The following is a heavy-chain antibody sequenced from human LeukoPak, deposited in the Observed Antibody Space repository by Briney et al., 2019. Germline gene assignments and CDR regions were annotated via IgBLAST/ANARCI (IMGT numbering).Heavy chain of an antibody. V-gene: IGHV3-23*01. CDR2: ISGSGGST. D-gene: IGHD1-14*01. CDR1: EFTFSTYA. Sequence: PGGSLRLSCAASEFTFSTYAMTWVRQAPGKGLEWVSSISGSGGSTYYADSVKGRFTISRDNSKNTLYLQVNSLRVEDTAIYYCAKVRSYDYYYSLDVWGQGTTVTVSS. J-gene: IGHJ6*02. CDR3: AKVRSYDYYYSLDV.